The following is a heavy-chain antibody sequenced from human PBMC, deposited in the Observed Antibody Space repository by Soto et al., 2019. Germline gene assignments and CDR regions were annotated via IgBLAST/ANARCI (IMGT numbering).Heavy chain of an antibody. J-gene: IGHJ4*02. CDR3: ARSGVSTMYYFDY. D-gene: IGHD2-2*01. V-gene: IGHV4-30-2*01. CDR2: IYHSGST. Sequence: QLQLQESGSGLVKPSQTLSLTCAVSGGSISSGGYSWSWIRQPPGKGLDWIGYIYHSGSTYYNPSLKSRVTISVDRSKNQFSLKLSSVTAADTAVYYCARSGVSTMYYFDYWGQGTLVTVSS. CDR1: GGSISSGGYS.